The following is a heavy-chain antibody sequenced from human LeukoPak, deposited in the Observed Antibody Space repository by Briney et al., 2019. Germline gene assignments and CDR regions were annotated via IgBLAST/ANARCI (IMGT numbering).Heavy chain of an antibody. J-gene: IGHJ4*02. CDR1: GFTFDDYA. D-gene: IGHD6-19*01. CDR3: ARDASSGWPHYFDY. CDR2: INWNGGST. Sequence: GGSLRLSCAASGFTFDDYAMHWVRQAPGKGLEWVSGINWNGGSTGYADSVKGRFTISRDNAKNSLYLQMNSLRAEDTALYYCARDASSGWPHYFDYWGQGTLVTVSS. V-gene: IGHV3-20*04.